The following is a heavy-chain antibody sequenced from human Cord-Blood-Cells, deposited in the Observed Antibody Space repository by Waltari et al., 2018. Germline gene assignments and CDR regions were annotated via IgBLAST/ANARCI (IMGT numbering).Heavy chain of an antibody. J-gene: IGHJ4*02. CDR2: INPNSGGT. D-gene: IGHD2-15*01. CDR1: GYPFTGYY. CDR3: ARNPIRYCSGGSCYFDY. Sequence: QVQLVQSGAEVKKPGASVQVSCKASGYPFTGYYMHWVTPAPAQGLEWMGWINPNSGGTNYAQKFQGRVTMTRDTSISTAYMELSRLRSDDTAVYYCARNPIRYCSGGSCYFDYWGQGTLVTVSS. V-gene: IGHV1-2*02.